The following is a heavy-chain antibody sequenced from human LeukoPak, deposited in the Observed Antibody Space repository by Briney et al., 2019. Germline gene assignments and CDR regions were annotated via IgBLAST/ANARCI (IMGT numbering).Heavy chain of an antibody. CDR2: INTNSGAT. CDR1: GYTFTDFY. Sequence: ASVKVSCTASGYTFTDFYMHWVRQPPGQGLELMGWINTNSGATTYTQKFQDRVTMTRDTSITIAYMELSSLRSDDTAVYYCATRTEGHYTYGMELWGQGTTLTVSS. V-gene: IGHV1-2*02. CDR3: ATRTEGHYTYGMEL. J-gene: IGHJ6*02.